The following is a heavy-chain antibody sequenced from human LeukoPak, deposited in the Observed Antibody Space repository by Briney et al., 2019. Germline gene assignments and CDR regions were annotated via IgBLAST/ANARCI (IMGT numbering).Heavy chain of an antibody. CDR2: TYYRSKWYN. J-gene: IGHJ6*02. D-gene: IGHD3-10*01. Sequence: SQTLSLTCAISGDSVSSNSAAWTWIRQSPSRGLEWLGRTYYRSKWYNDYAVSVKSRITINPDTSKNQFSLQLNSVTPEDTAVYYCARGRAGFGELLPYYYYYGMDVWGQGTTVTVSS. CDR3: ARGRAGFGELLPYYYYYGMDV. V-gene: IGHV6-1*01. CDR1: GDSVSSNSAA.